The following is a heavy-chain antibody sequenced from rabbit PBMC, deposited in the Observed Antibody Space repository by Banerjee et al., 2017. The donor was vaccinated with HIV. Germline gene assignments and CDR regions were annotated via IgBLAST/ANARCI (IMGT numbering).Heavy chain of an antibody. D-gene: IGHD1-1*01. CDR2: INGGDGIT. Sequence: QSLEESGGGLVQPEGSLTLTCKASGFTISNSYYMCWVRQAPGKGLEWIASINGGDGITYYASWAKGRFTISKTSSTTVTLQMTSLTAADTATYFCARWLTGYSFDLWGPGTLVTVS. V-gene: IGHV1S40*01. CDR1: GFTISNSYY. CDR3: ARWLTGYSFDL. J-gene: IGHJ4*01.